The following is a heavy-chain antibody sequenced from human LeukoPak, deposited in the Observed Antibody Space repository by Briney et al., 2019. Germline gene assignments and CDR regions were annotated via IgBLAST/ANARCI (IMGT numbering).Heavy chain of an antibody. CDR1: GFTFPNAW. V-gene: IGHV3-15*01. CDR2: IKSRTDGGTT. Sequence: GGTLRLSCAASGFTFPNAWMSWLRQAPGKGLEWVGHIKSRTDGGTTDYAAPVKGRFTISRDDSENTLYLQMNSLKTEDTAVYYCATPGRIPEAANWFDPWGQGTLVTVSS. CDR3: ATPGRIPEAANWFDP. D-gene: IGHD6-13*01. J-gene: IGHJ5*02.